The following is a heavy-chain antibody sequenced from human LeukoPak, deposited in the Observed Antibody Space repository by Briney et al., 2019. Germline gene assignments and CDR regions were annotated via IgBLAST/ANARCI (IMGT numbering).Heavy chain of an antibody. Sequence: SQTLSLTCTVSGASFNSDDQYWNWIRQSPGKGLEWIGSIHPSGMLYNNPSLESRVTMSRDTSKNQFSLKLNSVTAADTAVYFCSRGLDSRKLGYWGQGSLVTVSS. V-gene: IGHV4-31*03. J-gene: IGHJ4*02. D-gene: IGHD3-22*01. CDR3: SRGLDSRKLGY. CDR1: GASFNSDDQY. CDR2: IHPSGML.